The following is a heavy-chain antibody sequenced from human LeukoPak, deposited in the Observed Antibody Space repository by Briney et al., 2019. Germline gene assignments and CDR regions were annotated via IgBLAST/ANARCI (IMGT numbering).Heavy chain of an antibody. CDR3: AREPEATQREGNESP. Sequence: PGGSLRLSCAASGFTFSSYSMNWVRQAPGKGLEWVSSISSSSSYIYYADSVKGRFTISRDNAKNSLYLQMNSLRAEDTAVYYCAREPEATQREGNESPWGQGTLVTVSS. D-gene: IGHD5-24*01. J-gene: IGHJ5*02. CDR2: ISSSSSYI. V-gene: IGHV3-21*01. CDR1: GFTFSSYS.